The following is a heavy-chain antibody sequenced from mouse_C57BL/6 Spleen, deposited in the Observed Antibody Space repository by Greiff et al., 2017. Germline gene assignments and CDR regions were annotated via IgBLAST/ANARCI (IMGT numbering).Heavy chain of an antibody. Sequence: VHVKQSGPELVKPGDSVKISCKASGYSFTGYFMNWVMQSHGKSLEWIGRINPYNGDTFYNQKFKGKATLTVDKSSSTAHMELRSLTSEDSAVYYCARSAKYFDYWGQGTTLTVSS. CDR1: GYSFTGYF. V-gene: IGHV1-20*01. CDR2: INPYNGDT. J-gene: IGHJ2*01. CDR3: ARSAKYFDY.